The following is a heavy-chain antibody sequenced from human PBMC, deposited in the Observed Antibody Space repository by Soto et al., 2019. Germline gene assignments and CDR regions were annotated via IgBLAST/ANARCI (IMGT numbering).Heavy chain of an antibody. Sequence: GGSLRLSCSASGFTFSSYAMHWVRQAPGKGLEYVSAISSNGGSTYYADSVKGRFTISRDNSKNTLYLQMSSLRAEDTAVYYCVKDSVGVVVPAAIFQHWGQGTLVTVSS. CDR3: VKDSVGVVVPAAIFQH. CDR1: GFTFSSYA. V-gene: IGHV3-64D*06. CDR2: ISSNGGST. J-gene: IGHJ1*01. D-gene: IGHD2-2*02.